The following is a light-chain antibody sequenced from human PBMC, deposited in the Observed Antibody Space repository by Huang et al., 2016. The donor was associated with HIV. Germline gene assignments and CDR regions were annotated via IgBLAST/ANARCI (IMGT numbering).Light chain of an antibody. V-gene: IGKV3-20*01. CDR3: QQYDTFS. CDR2: GAC. J-gene: IGKJ2*01. Sequence: EVVLTQSPGILSLSAGERASLSCRASRNLTNSQLAWYQQKVGQPPRLLVFGACTRVSGVPERFTGGVSGRDFTLSISGLEPDDFATYYCQQYDTFSFGQGTRLE. CDR1: RNLTNSQ.